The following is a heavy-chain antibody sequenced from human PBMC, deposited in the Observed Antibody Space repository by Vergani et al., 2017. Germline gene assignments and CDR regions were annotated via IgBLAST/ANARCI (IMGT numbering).Heavy chain of an antibody. CDR2: FDPEKDEA. J-gene: IGHJ4*02. V-gene: IGHV1-24*01. Sequence: QVQLVQSGAEVKKPGASVKLSCHVPGPVLIELSMHWVRQSPVKGLEWIGGFDPEKDEAVYAQKFQGRVTMTRNTSISTAYMELSSLRSEDTAVYYCARGKYYYDSSGYYYSYPLDYWGQGILVTVSS. D-gene: IGHD3-22*01. CDR1: GPVLIELS. CDR3: ARGKYYYDSSGYYYSYPLDY.